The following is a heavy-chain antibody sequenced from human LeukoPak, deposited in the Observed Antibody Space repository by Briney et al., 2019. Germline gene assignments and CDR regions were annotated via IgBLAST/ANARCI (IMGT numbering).Heavy chain of an antibody. D-gene: IGHD3-22*01. CDR3: AREDGTSGYPIEAFDI. CDR1: GGSISSSSYY. V-gene: IGHV4-39*07. Sequence: PSETLSLTCTVSGGSISSSSYYWGWIRQPPGKGLEWIGSIYYSGSTYYNPSLKSRVTISLDTSKNRFSLKLSSVAAADTAVYYCAREDGTSGYPIEAFDIWGQGTMVTVSS. J-gene: IGHJ3*02. CDR2: IYYSGST.